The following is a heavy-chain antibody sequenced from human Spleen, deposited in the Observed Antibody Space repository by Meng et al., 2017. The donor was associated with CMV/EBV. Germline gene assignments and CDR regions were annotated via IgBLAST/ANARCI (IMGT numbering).Heavy chain of an antibody. CDR3: ARGRAIFGVVILDY. Sequence: LQLQESGPGLVKPSETLSLTCTVSGGSISSSSYYWGWIRQPPGKGLEWIGSIYYSGSTYYNPSLKSRVTISVDTSKNQFSLKLSSVTAADTAVYYCARGRAIFGVVILDYWGQGTLVTVSS. D-gene: IGHD3-3*01. V-gene: IGHV4-39*07. CDR1: GGSISSSSYY. CDR2: IYYSGST. J-gene: IGHJ4*02.